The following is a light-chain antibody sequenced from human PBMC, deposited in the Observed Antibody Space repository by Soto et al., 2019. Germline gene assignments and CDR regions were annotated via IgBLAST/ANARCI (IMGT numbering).Light chain of an antibody. J-gene: IGLJ1*01. CDR3: SSYTSSSTDV. Sequence: QSALTQPASVSGSPGQSITISCTGTSSDIGGYDYVSWYQHHPGKAPKLMIYEVSNRPSGVSYRFSGSRSGNTASLTISGLRAEDEADYYCSSYTSSSTDVFGTGTKLTVL. CDR1: SSDIGGYDY. V-gene: IGLV2-14*01. CDR2: EVS.